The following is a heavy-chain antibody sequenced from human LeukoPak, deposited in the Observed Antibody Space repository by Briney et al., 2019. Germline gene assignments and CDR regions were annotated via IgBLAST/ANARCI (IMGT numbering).Heavy chain of an antibody. CDR1: GYTFTSYY. CDR2: INPSGGST. V-gene: IGHV1-46*01. D-gene: IGHD2-2*01. Sequence: ASVKVSCKASGYTFTSYYMHWVRQAPGQGLEWMGIINPSGGSTSYAQKFQGRVTMTRDMSTSTVYMELSSLRSEDTAVYYCASGYCSSTSCSSNWFDPWGRGTLVTVSS. CDR3: ASGYCSSTSCSSNWFDP. J-gene: IGHJ5*02.